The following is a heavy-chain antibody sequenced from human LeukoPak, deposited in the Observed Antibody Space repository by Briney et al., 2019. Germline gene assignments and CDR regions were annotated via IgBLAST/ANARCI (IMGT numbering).Heavy chain of an antibody. D-gene: IGHD3-16*02. CDR3: ARHWYDYVWGSYRYMVDY. Sequence: SETLSLTCIVSVGSISSYFRSWIRPPAGRGREWIGRIYTSGGTNYNPSLQSRVTMSVDTSKNQFSLMLSSVTAADTAVYYCARHWYDYVWGSYRYMVDYWGQGTLVTVSS. CDR1: VGSISSYF. J-gene: IGHJ4*02. CDR2: IYTSGGT. V-gene: IGHV4-4*07.